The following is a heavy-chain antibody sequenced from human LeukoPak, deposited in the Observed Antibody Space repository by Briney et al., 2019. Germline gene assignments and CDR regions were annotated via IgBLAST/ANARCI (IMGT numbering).Heavy chain of an antibody. CDR2: ISSSGSTI. D-gene: IGHD2-15*01. V-gene: IGHV3-11*01. J-gene: IGHJ4*02. CDR1: GFTFSSYA. Sequence: GGSLRLSCAASGFTFSSYAMSWIRQAPGKGLEWVSYISSSGSTIYYADSVKGRFTISRDNAKNSLYLQMNSLRAEDTAVYYCARDTLLARRYFDYWGQGTLVTVSS. CDR3: ARDTLLARRYFDY.